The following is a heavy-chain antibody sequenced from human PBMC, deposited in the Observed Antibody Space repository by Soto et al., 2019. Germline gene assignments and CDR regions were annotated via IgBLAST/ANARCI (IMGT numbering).Heavy chain of an antibody. Sequence: QVQLVESGGGVVQPGRSLRLSCAASGFTFSNYGMHWVRQAPGKGLEWVAGISYDGSNKYYADSVKGRFTISRDNSKNTLYLQMNSLRAEDTAVYNCAKGHSSGWYYFDYWGQGTLVTVSS. CDR1: GFTFSNYG. CDR3: AKGHSSGWYYFDY. J-gene: IGHJ4*02. D-gene: IGHD6-13*01. V-gene: IGHV3-30*18. CDR2: ISYDGSNK.